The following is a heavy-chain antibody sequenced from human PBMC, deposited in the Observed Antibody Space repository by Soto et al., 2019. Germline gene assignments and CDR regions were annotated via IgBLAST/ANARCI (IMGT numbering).Heavy chain of an antibody. CDR3: APRRGGGGY. V-gene: IGHV3-53*01. CDR2: IYSGGYT. D-gene: IGHD3-10*01. J-gene: IGHJ4*02. Sequence: EVQLVESGGGLIQPGGSLRLSCAVSGFTVSNNYMSWVRQAPGKGLEGVSVIYSGGYTAYGDSVKGRFTISRDTLYLQLNARGADARAVYSGAPRRGGGGYWGQGTLVTVSS. CDR1: GFTVSNNY.